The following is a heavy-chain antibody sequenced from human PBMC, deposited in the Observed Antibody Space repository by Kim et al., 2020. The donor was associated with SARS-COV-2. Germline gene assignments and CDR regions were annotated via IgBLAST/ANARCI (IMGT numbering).Heavy chain of an antibody. CDR1: GFTFTSYG. V-gene: IGHV3-30*18. CDR3: VKGGQWLVRWGDDY. J-gene: IGHJ4*02. CDR2: ISYDGTNK. D-gene: IGHD6-19*01. Sequence: GGSLRLSCAASGFTFTSYGMHWVRQAPGKGLEWVAVISYDGTNKYYADSVKGRFTISRDNSKNTLYLQMNSLRAEDTAVYYCVKGGQWLVRWGDDYWGQGTLVTVSS.